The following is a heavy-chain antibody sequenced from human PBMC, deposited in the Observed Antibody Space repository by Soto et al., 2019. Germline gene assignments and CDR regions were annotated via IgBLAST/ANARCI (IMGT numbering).Heavy chain of an antibody. V-gene: IGHV3-53*01. J-gene: IGHJ6*02. CDR1: GFTVSSNY. D-gene: IGHD3-3*01. CDR2: IYSGGST. Sequence: SLRLSCAASGFTVSSNYMSWVRQAPGKGLEWVSVIYSGGSTYYADSVKGRFTISRDNSKNTLYLQMNSLRAEDTAVYYCASATPSYDFWSGYYKDRAWYYGMDVWGQGTTVTVS. CDR3: ASATPSYDFWSGYYKDRAWYYGMDV.